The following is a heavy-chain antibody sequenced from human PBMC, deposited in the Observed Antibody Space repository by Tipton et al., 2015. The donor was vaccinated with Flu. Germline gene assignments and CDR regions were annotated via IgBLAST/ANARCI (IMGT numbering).Heavy chain of an antibody. D-gene: IGHD6-19*01. J-gene: IGHJ4*02. V-gene: IGHV4-59*12. CDR2: IYHSGTT. CDR3: ARDLGIGWFYFDY. Sequence: TLSLTCSVSGDSISTYYWSWIRQPPGKRLEWIGYIYHSGTTYYNPSLKSRVTMSVDTSKNHFSLNLRSVTAADTAVYYCARDLGIGWFYFDYWGQGSLVIVSS. CDR1: GDSISTYY.